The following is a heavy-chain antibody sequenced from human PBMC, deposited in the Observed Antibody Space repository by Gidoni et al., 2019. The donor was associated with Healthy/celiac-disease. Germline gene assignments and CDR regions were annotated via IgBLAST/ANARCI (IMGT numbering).Heavy chain of an antibody. Sequence: QLQLQESGPGLVKPSETLSLTCTVSGGSISSSSYYWGWIRQPPGKGLEWIGSIYYSGSTYYNPSLKSRVTISVDTSKNQFSLKLSSVTAADTAVYYCARTQYSSSWYDYWGQGTLVTVSS. D-gene: IGHD6-13*01. CDR3: ARTQYSSSWYDY. V-gene: IGHV4-39*01. J-gene: IGHJ4*02. CDR2: IYYSGST. CDR1: GGSISSSSYY.